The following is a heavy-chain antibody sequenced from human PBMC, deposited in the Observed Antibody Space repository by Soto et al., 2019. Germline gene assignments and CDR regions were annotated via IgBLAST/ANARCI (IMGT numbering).Heavy chain of an antibody. J-gene: IGHJ5*02. CDR2: IYYSGST. CDR1: GGSVSSGSYY. D-gene: IGHD3-22*01. V-gene: IGHV4-61*01. Sequence: NPSETLSLTCTVSGGSVSSGSYYWSWIRQPPGKGLEWIGYIYYSGSTNYNPSLKSRVTISVDTSKNQFSLKLSSVTAADTAVYYCARDKYYDSSGYPPGAVNWFDPWGQGTLVTVSS. CDR3: ARDKYYDSSGYPPGAVNWFDP.